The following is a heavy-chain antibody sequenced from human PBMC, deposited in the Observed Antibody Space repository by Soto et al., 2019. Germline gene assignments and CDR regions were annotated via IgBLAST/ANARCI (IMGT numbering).Heavy chain of an antibody. CDR3: ARGNPDWFDP. V-gene: IGHV4-38-2*01. J-gene: IGHJ5*02. D-gene: IGHD1-1*01. Sequence: QVQLQESGPGLVKPSETLSLTCAVSGYSISSGYYWGWIRQPPGKGLEWIGTIYRSGSTYYNPSLKSRVTIALDTSKNQFPLKLSSVTAADTAVYSCARGNPDWFDPWGQGTLVTVSS. CDR1: GYSISSGYY. CDR2: IYRSGST.